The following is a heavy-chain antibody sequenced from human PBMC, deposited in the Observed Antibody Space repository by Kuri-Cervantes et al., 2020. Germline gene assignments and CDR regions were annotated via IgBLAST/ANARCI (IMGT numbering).Heavy chain of an antibody. Sequence: ASVKVSCKASGYTFTSYGISWVRQAPGQGLEWMGWISAYNGNTNYAQKLQGRFTMTTDTSTSTAYMELRSLRSDDTAVYYCAREWELPDYDYYGMDVWGQGTTVTVSS. J-gene: IGHJ6*02. CDR1: GYTFTSYG. D-gene: IGHD1-26*01. CDR2: ISAYNGNT. CDR3: AREWELPDYDYYGMDV. V-gene: IGHV1-18*01.